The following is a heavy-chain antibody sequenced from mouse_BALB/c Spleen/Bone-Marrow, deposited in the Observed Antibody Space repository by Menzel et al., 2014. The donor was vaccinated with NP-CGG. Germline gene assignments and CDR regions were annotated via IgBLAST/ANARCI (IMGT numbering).Heavy chain of an antibody. CDR2: ISSGSSTI. CDR3: ARGGNYAWFAY. D-gene: IGHD2-1*01. Sequence: EVHLVESGGGLVQPGGSRKLSCAASGFTFSSFGMHWVRQAPEKGLEWVAYISSGSSTIYYADTVKGRFTISRDNPKNTLFPQMTSLRSQATAMYYCARGGNYAWFAYWGQGTLVTVSA. V-gene: IGHV5-17*02. J-gene: IGHJ3*01. CDR1: GFTFSSFG.